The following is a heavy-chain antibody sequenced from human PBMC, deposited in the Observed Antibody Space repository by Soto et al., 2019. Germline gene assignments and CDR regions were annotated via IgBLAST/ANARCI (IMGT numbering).Heavy chain of an antibody. Sequence: LSLTCSVSGGSVTNINYFWAWIRQSPGKGLEWIANIYYTGTTFYNPSLRSRVSMTIDASKNRFSLNLSSVTASDTALYYCARHEYVSSSYDLLDVWGRGTMVTVSS. D-gene: IGHD3-22*01. J-gene: IGHJ3*01. CDR1: GGSVTNINYF. CDR3: ARHEYVSSSYDLLDV. V-gene: IGHV4-39*01. CDR2: IYYTGTT.